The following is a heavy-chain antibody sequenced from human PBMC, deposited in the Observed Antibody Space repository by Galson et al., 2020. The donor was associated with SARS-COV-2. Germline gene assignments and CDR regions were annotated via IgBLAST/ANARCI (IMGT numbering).Heavy chain of an antibody. Sequence: GGSLRLSCAASGFTFSTYWMSWVRQAPGKGLEWVANIKQDGSEKYYVDSVKGRLAISRDNAKKSLYLQMNSLRAEDTAVYYCARSSTVVAPLIGWGQGTLVTVSS. CDR2: IKQDGSEK. J-gene: IGHJ4*02. D-gene: IGHD2-2*01. V-gene: IGHV3-7*01. CDR1: GFTFSTYW. CDR3: ARSSTVVAPLIG.